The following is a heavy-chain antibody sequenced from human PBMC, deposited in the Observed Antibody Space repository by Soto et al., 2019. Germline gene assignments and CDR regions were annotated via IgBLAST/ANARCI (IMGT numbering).Heavy chain of an antibody. CDR2: IYSSGSA. V-gene: IGHV3-53*01. CDR3: ARGFNWLDY. CDR1: GFTVRTYY. J-gene: IGHJ4*02. Sequence: DVQLVESGGGLIQPGGSLRLSCAASGFTVRTYYLTWVRQSPGKGLEWVSVIYSSGSAYYADSVKGRFTISRDNSKNTLYLQMNSLRAEDTAVYYCARGFNWLDYWGQGTLVTVSS. D-gene: IGHD5-12*01.